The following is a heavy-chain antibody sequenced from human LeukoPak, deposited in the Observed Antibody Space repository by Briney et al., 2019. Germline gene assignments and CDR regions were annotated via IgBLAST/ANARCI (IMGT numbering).Heavy chain of an antibody. CDR3: ARQVAAQLYNWFDP. CDR2: IYYSGST. V-gene: IGHV4-59*01. J-gene: IGHJ5*02. CDR1: GGSISSYY. D-gene: IGHD6-13*01. Sequence: PSETLSLTCTVSGGSISSYYWSRIRQPPGKGLEWIGYIYYSGSTNYNPSLKSRVTISVDTSKNQFSLKLSSVTAADTAVYYCARQVAAQLYNWFDPWGQGTLVTVSS.